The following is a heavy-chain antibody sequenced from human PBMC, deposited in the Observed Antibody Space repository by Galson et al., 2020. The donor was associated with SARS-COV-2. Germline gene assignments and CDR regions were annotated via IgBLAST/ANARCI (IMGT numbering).Heavy chain of an antibody. CDR1: GFTFGTYW. CDR3: SATSAY. Sequence: GGSLRLSCTASGFTFGTYWMHWVRQAPGKGLVWVSRINSEGNNTSYADSVRGRFTISRDNAKNTLYLQMNSLRAEDTAVYYCSATSAYWGRGTLVTVSS. D-gene: IGHD1-26*01. J-gene: IGHJ4*02. CDR2: INSEGNNT. V-gene: IGHV3-74*01.